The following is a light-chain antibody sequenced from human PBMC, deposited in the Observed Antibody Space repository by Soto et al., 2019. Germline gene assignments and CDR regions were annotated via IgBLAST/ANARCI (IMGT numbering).Light chain of an antibody. CDR3: HHYNSYSEA. V-gene: IGKV1-5*03. CDR2: KAS. J-gene: IGKJ1*01. Sequence: DIQMTQSQSSLSSSLGERATLSCRASQNVSSWLAWYQHKPGKAPKLLIYKASNLTSGVPSRFSGSGSGTDFTLTISSLQPDDFATYYCHHYNSYSEAFGQGTKVDIK. CDR1: QNVSSW.